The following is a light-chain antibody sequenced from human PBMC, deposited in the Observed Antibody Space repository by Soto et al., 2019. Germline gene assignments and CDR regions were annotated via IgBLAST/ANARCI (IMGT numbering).Light chain of an antibody. V-gene: IGKV3-20*01. Sequence: EIVLTQSPGTLSLSPGERATLSCRASQSVKNSYLAWYQQKPGQSPRLLIYGVSNRATGIPNRFSGGGFGTDFTLTISRLEPEDFAVYYCQQYDGSPRTFGQGTTVEIK. CDR3: QQYDGSPRT. J-gene: IGKJ1*01. CDR2: GVS. CDR1: QSVKNSY.